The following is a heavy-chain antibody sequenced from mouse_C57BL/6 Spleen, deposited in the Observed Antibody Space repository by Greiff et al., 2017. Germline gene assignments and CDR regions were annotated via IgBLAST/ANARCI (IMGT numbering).Heavy chain of an antibody. J-gene: IGHJ3*01. CDR1: GFTFSSYG. Sequence: EVKLVESGGDLVKPGGSLKLSCAASGFTFSSYGMSWVRQTPDKRLEWVATISSGGSYTYYPDSVKGRFTISRDNAKNTLYLQMSSLKSEDTAMYYCARHDSSYAWFAYWGQGTLVTVSA. CDR2: ISSGGSYT. CDR3: ARHDSSYAWFAY. D-gene: IGHD1-1*01. V-gene: IGHV5-6*02.